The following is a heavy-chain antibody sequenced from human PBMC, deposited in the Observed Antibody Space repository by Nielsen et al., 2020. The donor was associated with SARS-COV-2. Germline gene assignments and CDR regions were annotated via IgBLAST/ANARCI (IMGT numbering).Heavy chain of an antibody. Sequence: GESLKISCAASGFTFSSYAMSWVRQAPGKGLEWVSAISGSGGSTYYADSVKGRFTISRDNSKNTLYLQMNSLRAEDTAVYYCAKRSLTYYYMDVWGKGTMVTVSS. D-gene: IGHD3-9*01. J-gene: IGHJ6*03. V-gene: IGHV3-23*01. CDR1: GFTFSSYA. CDR3: AKRSLTYYYMDV. CDR2: ISGSGGST.